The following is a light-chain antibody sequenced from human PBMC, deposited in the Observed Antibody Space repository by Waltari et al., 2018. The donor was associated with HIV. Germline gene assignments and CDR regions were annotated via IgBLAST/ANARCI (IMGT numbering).Light chain of an antibody. CDR1: PLRCHS. Sequence: SFELIQPPSVSVPPRQTAAIPCSAAPLRCHSPRWFQQKPGQSPVLVISQDSNRPSGIPERFSGSKSGNTATLTISGTQAMDEADYYCHSWDTNNVQVFGGGTKLTVL. V-gene: IGLV3-1*01. J-gene: IGLJ3*02. CDR3: HSWDTNNVQV. CDR2: QDS.